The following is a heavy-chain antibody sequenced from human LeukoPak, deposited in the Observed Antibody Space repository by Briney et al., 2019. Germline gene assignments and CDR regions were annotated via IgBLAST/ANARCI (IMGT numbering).Heavy chain of an antibody. D-gene: IGHD6-19*01. V-gene: IGHV3-21*01. CDR1: GGSISSYY. Sequence: ETLSLTCTVSGGSISSYYWSWIRQPPGKGLEWVSSISSSSSYIYYADSVKGRFTISRDNAKNSLYLQMNSLRAEDTAVYYCARDHGAVAGTFDYWGQGTLVTVSS. CDR3: ARDHGAVAGTFDY. CDR2: ISSSSSYI. J-gene: IGHJ4*02.